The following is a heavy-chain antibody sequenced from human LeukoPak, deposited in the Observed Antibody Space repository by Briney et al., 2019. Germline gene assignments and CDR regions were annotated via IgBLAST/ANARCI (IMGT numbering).Heavy chain of an antibody. CDR1: GYTFTSYG. D-gene: IGHD3-22*01. CDR2: ISVYNGNT. J-gene: IGHJ4*02. V-gene: IGHV1-18*01. CDR3: ARVQPHRIHYDNSDYPTRNDY. Sequence: ASVKVSCKASGYTFTSYGISWIRQAPRQGLEWMGWISVYNGNTNYVQKFQDRVTMTTDTSTSTAYMELRSLRSDGTAVYYCARVQPHRIHYDNSDYPTRNDYWGQGTLVTVSS.